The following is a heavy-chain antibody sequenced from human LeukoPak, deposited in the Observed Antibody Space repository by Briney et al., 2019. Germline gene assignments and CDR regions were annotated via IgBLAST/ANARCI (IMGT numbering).Heavy chain of an antibody. CDR3: ARDLFTAAAGTSVLDY. D-gene: IGHD6-13*01. V-gene: IGHV3-53*01. CDR1: GFTVSSNY. Sequence: GGSLRLSCAASGFTVSSNYMSWVRQAPGKGLEWVSVIYSGGSTYYADSVKGRFTISRDNAKNSLYLQMNSLRAEDTAVYYCARDLFTAAAGTSVLDYWGQGTLVTVSS. CDR2: IYSGGST. J-gene: IGHJ4*02.